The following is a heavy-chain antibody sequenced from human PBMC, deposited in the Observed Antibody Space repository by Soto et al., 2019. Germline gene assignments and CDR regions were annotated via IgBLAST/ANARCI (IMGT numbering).Heavy chain of an antibody. CDR1: GGTFSSYA. CDR2: IIPIFGTA. CDR3: ARDREMATIRDYYYGMDV. Sequence: SVKVSCKASGGTFSSYAISWVRQAPGQGLEWMGGIIPIFGTANYAQKFQGRVTITADESTSTAYTELSSLRSEDTAVYYCARDREMATIRDYYYGMDVWGQGTTVTVSS. D-gene: IGHD5-12*01. J-gene: IGHJ6*02. V-gene: IGHV1-69*13.